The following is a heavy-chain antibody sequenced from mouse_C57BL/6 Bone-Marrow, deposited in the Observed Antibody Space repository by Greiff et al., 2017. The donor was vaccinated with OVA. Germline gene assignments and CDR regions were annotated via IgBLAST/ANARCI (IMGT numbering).Heavy chain of an antibody. CDR1: GYTFTSYW. CDR2: IDPNSGGT. V-gene: IGHV1-72*01. J-gene: IGHJ4*01. Sequence: QVQLQQPGAELVKPGASVKLSCKASGYTFTSYWMHWVKQRPGRGLEWIGRIDPNSGGTKYNEKFKSQATLTVDKPSSTAYMQLSSLTSEDSAVYYCARRYGSSYVGYAMDYWGQGTSVTVSS. CDR3: ARRYGSSYVGYAMDY. D-gene: IGHD1-1*01.